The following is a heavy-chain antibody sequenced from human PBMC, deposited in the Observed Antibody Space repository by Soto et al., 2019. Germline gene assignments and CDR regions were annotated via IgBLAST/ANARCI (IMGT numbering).Heavy chain of an antibody. D-gene: IGHD3-10*01. CDR1: GFTFSSYW. CDR3: ARGGYYGSGSYYKPQLNYYMDV. CDR2: IKQDGSEK. J-gene: IGHJ6*03. Sequence: GGSLRLSCAASGFTFSSYWMSWVRQAPGKGLEWVANIKQDGSEKYYVDSVKGRFTISRDNAKNSLYLQMNSLRAEDTAVYYCARGGYYGSGSYYKPQLNYYMDVWGKGTTVTVSS. V-gene: IGHV3-7*01.